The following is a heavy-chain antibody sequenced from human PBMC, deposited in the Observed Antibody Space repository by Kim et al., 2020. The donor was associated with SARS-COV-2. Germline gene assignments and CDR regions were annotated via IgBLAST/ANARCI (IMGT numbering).Heavy chain of an antibody. J-gene: IGHJ4*02. CDR1: GFTFSSYW. CDR3: ARDGLTIFGVVIRSGFDY. Sequence: GGSLRLSCAASGFTFSSYWMSWVRQAPGKGLEWVANIKQDGSEKYYVDSVKGRFTISRDNAKNSLYLQMNSLRAEDTAVYYCARDGLTIFGVVIRSGFDYWGQGTVVTVSS. D-gene: IGHD3-3*01. CDR2: IKQDGSEK. V-gene: IGHV3-7*01.